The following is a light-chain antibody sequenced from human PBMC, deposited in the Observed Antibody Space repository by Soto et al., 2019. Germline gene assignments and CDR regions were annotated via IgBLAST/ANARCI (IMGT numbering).Light chain of an antibody. CDR1: QSITNW. J-gene: IGKJ3*01. CDR2: KAS. Sequence: DIQMTQSPSTLSASVGDRDTITCRASQSITNWLAWYQQKPGKAPKLMIYKASSLEGGVPSRFSGSGSGTDFTLTISSLQPDDFATYYCQHYNSYSFTFGPGTKVDIK. V-gene: IGKV1-5*03. CDR3: QHYNSYSFT.